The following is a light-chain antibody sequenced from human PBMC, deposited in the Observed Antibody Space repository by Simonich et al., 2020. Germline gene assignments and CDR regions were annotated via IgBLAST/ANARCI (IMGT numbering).Light chain of an antibody. V-gene: IGKV3-15*01. CDR2: GAS. CDR1: QSVSSSY. CDR3: QQYNNWPLT. Sequence: GERATLSCRASQSVSSSYLAWYQQKPGLAPRLLIYGASPRATGIPARFSGSGSGTEFTLTISSMQSEDFAVYYCQQYNNWPLTFGGGTKVEIK. J-gene: IGKJ4*01.